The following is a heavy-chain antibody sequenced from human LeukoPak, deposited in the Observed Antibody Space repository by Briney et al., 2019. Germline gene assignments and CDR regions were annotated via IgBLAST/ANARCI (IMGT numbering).Heavy chain of an antibody. J-gene: IGHJ5*02. D-gene: IGHD3-10*01. CDR1: GGSISSSSYY. CDR2: IYYSGST. Sequence: SETLSLTCTVSGGSISSSSYYWGWIRQPPGKGLEWIGSIYYSGSTYYNPSLKSRVTISVDTSKNQFSLKLSSVTAADTAVYYCARAKHTGVGYYGSGSGWFDPWGQGTLVTVSS. CDR3: ARAKHTGVGYYGSGSGWFDP. V-gene: IGHV4-39*07.